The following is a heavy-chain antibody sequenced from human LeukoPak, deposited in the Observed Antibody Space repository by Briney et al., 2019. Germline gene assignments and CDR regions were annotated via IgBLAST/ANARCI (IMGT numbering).Heavy chain of an antibody. Sequence: GGSLRLSCTASGFTFGDYAMSWFRQAPGKGLEWVGFIRSKAYGGTTEYAASVKGRFTISRDDSKSIAYLQMNSLKTEDTAVYYCTRDESGYDILTGWRDYWGQGTLVTVSS. J-gene: IGHJ4*02. V-gene: IGHV3-49*03. CDR2: IRSKAYGGTT. CDR1: GFTFGDYA. CDR3: TRDESGYDILTGWRDY. D-gene: IGHD3-9*01.